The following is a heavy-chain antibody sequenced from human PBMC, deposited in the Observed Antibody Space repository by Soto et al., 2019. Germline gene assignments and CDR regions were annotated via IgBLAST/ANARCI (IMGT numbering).Heavy chain of an antibody. D-gene: IGHD6-25*01. CDR2: ISPNSGAT. CDR1: GYTFTSYG. J-gene: IGHJ4*02. V-gene: IGHV1-18*01. Sequence: QVQLVQSEGELRQPGASVTVSCRASGYTFTSYGIIWVRQAPGQGLEWMGYISPNSGATTYAQNLKGRLTLTTDTSTSTAYMELRSLSSDDTAIYYWVREMWTRSGPQNFFDYWCLGALVTVSS. CDR3: VREMWTRSGPQNFFDY.